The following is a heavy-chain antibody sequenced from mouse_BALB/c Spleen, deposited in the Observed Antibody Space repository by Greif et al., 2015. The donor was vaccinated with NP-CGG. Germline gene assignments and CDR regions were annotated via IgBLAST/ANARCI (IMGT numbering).Heavy chain of an antibody. CDR1: GFNIKDYY. J-gene: IGHJ3*01. CDR2: IDPENGDT. D-gene: IGHD2-3*01. V-gene: IGHV14-4*02. Sequence: VQLKESGAELVRSGASVKLSCTASGFNIKDYYMHWVKQRPEQGLEWIGWIDPENGDTEYAPKFQGKATMTADTSSNTAYLQLSSLTSEDTAVYCCNVYDGYYRGFAYWGQGTLVTVSA. CDR3: NVYDGYYRGFAY.